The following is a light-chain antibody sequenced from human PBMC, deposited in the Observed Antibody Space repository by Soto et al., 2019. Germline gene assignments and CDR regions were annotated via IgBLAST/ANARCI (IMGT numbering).Light chain of an antibody. CDR3: SSYGGSNNYV. CDR1: ISDVGGYDY. Sequence: SALSQPPSSSGSPGPSVTISCTGTISDVGGYDYVSWYQQHPGKAPKLMIYEVTKLPSGVPDRFSGSKSGYTASLTVSGLQAEDEADYYCSSYGGSNNYVFGTGTKVTVL. V-gene: IGLV2-8*01. CDR2: EVT. J-gene: IGLJ1*01.